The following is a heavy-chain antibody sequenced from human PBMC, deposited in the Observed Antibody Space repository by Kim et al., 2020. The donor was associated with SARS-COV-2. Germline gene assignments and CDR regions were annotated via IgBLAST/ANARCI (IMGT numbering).Heavy chain of an antibody. CDR1: GYSFTSYR. CDR2: INTNTGNP. J-gene: IGHJ5*02. D-gene: IGHD6-19*01. V-gene: IGHV7-4-1*02. CDR3: AREGGYSRGWNQATS. Sequence: ASVKVSCKASGYSFTSYRMNWVRQAPGQGLEWMGWINTNTGNPEYAQGFTGRFVFSLDTSVSTAYLQISSLKTEDTAVYYCAREGGYSRGWNQATSWGQETLVTVSS.